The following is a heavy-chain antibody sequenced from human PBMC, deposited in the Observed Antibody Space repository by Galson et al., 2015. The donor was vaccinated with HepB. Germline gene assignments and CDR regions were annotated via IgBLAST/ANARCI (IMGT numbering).Heavy chain of an antibody. CDR2: ISAYNGNT. V-gene: IGHV1-18*04. CDR1: GYTFTSYG. Sequence: SVKVSCKASGYTFTSYGISWVRQAPGQGLEWMGWISAYNGNTNYAQKLQGRVTMTTDTSTSTAYMELRSLRSDDTAVYYCARDQPERWFGELWGYFDYWGQGTLVTVSS. D-gene: IGHD3-10*01. J-gene: IGHJ4*02. CDR3: ARDQPERWFGELWGYFDY.